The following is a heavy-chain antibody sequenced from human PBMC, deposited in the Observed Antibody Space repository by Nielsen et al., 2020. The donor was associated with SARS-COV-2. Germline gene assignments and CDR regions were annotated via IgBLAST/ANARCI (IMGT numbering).Heavy chain of an antibody. V-gene: IGHV4-30-4*01. CDR1: GGSISSGDYY. Sequence: SETLSLTCTVSGGSISSGDYYWSWIRQPPGKGLEWIGCIYYSGSTYYNPSLKSRVTISVDTSKNQFSLKLSSVTAADTAVYYCARATPGSSSWSFYYYYYMDVWGKGTTVTVSS. D-gene: IGHD6-13*01. CDR2: IYYSGST. CDR3: ARATPGSSSWSFYYYYYMDV. J-gene: IGHJ6*03.